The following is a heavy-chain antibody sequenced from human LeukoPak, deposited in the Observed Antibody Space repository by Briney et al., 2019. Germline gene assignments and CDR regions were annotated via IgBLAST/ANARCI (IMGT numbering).Heavy chain of an antibody. D-gene: IGHD3-10*01. Sequence: PGGSLRLSCAASGFTFSTYAMTWVRQAPGKGLEWVSSITGSGAGTYYADSVKGRFTISRDNSKNTLYLQMSSLRAEDTAVYYCAKYGSGSPPFYLDYWGQGTLVTGSS. CDR3: AKYGSGSPPFYLDY. J-gene: IGHJ4*02. CDR1: GFTFSTYA. V-gene: IGHV3-23*01. CDR2: ITGSGAGT.